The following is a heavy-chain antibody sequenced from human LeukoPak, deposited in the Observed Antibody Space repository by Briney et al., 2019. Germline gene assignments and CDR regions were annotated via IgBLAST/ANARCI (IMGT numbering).Heavy chain of an antibody. D-gene: IGHD3-16*01. CDR2: IYRDGDT. V-gene: IGHV3-53*01. J-gene: IGHJ2*01. Sequence: PGGSLRLSCAASGFTVSTNYMSWVRQAPGKGLGWVSVIYRDGDTYYADSVKGRFTISRDSSKNILYLQMNSLRAEDTAVYYCARDVFDRGLQWYFDLWGRGTVITVSS. CDR1: GFTVSTNY. CDR3: ARDVFDRGLQWYFDL.